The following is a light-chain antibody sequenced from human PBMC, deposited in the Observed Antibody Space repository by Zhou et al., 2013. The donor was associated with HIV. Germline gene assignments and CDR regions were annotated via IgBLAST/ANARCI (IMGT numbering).Light chain of an antibody. Sequence: DIQMTQSPSSLSASVGDRVTITCRPSQSIGSSLNWYQQKPGKAPTLLIYTASTLQGGVPSRFSGSGSGTDFTLTISSLQPEDFATYYCQQSYSTLRTFGQGTKVEIK. V-gene: IGKV1-39*01. CDR3: QQSYSTLRT. J-gene: IGKJ1*01. CDR1: QSIGSS. CDR2: TAS.